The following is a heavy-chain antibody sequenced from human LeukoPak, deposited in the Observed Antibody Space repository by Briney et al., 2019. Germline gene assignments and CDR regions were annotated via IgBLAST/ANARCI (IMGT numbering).Heavy chain of an antibody. D-gene: IGHD1-26*01. J-gene: IGHJ3*02. Sequence: GGSLRLSCAASGFTFDDYGMSWVRQAPGKGLEWVSGINWNGGSTGYADSVKGRFTISRDNAKNSLYLQMNSLRAEDTALYYCARGRDSGRHAAFDIWGQGTMVTVSS. V-gene: IGHV3-20*04. CDR2: INWNGGST. CDR3: ARGRDSGRHAAFDI. CDR1: GFTFDDYG.